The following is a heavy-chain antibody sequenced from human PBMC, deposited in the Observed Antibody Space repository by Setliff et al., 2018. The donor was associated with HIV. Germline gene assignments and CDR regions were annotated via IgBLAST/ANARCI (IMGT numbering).Heavy chain of an antibody. V-gene: IGHV1-18*01. CDR1: GYSFTSYG. J-gene: IGHJ5*02. D-gene: IGHD2-2*01. CDR3: ARGTTPLGWFDP. CDR2: ISAYNVNT. Sequence: RASVKVSCKASGYSFTSYGVSWVRQAPGQGLEWMGWISAYNVNTNYAQKLQGRVTMTTDTSTSTAYMELRSLRSDDTAVYYCARGTTPLGWFDPWGQGTLVTVSS.